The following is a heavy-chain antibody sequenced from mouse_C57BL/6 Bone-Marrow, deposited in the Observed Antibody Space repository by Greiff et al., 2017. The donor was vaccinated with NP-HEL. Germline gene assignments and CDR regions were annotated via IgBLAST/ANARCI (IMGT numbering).Heavy chain of an antibody. CDR1: GFNIKDDY. CDR2: IDPENGDT. Sequence: EVKLMESGAELVRPGASVKLSCTASGFNIKDDYMHWVKQRPEQGLEWIGWIDPENGDTEYASKFQGKATITADTSSNTAYLQLSSLTSEDTAVYYCTTLIYYGNYGGFAYWGQGTLVTVSA. V-gene: IGHV14-4*01. D-gene: IGHD2-1*01. J-gene: IGHJ3*01. CDR3: TTLIYYGNYGGFAY.